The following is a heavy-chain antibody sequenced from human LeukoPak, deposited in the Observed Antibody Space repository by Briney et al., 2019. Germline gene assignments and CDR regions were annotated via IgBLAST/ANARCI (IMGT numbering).Heavy chain of an antibody. CDR3: ARDAGNYYDSSGYDP. Sequence: ASVKVSCKASGYTFTSYGISWVRQDPGQGLEWMGWISAYNGNTNYAQKLQGRVTMTTDTSTSTAYMELRSLRSDDTAVYYCARDAGNYYDSSGYDPWGQGTLVTVSS. V-gene: IGHV1-18*01. D-gene: IGHD3-22*01. CDR1: GYTFTSYG. J-gene: IGHJ5*02. CDR2: ISAYNGNT.